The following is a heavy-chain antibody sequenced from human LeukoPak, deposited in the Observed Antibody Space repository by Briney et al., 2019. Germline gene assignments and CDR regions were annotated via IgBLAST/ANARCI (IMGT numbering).Heavy chain of an antibody. J-gene: IGHJ5*02. Sequence: ASVKVSCKASGHTFTSYYMHWVRQAPGQGLEWMGIINPSGGSTSYAQKFQGRVTMTRDTSTSTVYMELSSLRSEDTAVYYCARALSYGRREENWFDPWGQGTLVTVSS. D-gene: IGHD1-1*01. CDR2: INPSGGST. CDR3: ARALSYGRREENWFDP. CDR1: GHTFTSYY. V-gene: IGHV1-46*01.